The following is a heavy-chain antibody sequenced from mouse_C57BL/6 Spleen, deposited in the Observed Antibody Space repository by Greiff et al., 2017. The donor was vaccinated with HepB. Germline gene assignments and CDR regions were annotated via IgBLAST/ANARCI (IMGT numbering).Heavy chain of an antibody. J-gene: IGHJ1*03. CDR3: ARKTGYWYFDV. CDR2: IYPGDGDT. Sequence: VMLVESGAELVKPGASVKISCKASGYAFSSYWMNWVKQRPGKGLEWIGQIYPGDGDTNYNGKFKGKATLTADKSSSTAYMQLSSLTSEDSAVYFCARKTGYWYFDVWGTGTTVTVSS. CDR1: GYAFSSYW. D-gene: IGHD4-1*01. V-gene: IGHV1-80*01.